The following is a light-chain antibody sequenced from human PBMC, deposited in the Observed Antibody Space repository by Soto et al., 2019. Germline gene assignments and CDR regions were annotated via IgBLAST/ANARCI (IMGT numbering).Light chain of an antibody. CDR1: HSVTTH. V-gene: IGKV3-11*01. Sequence: EIVLTQSPDTLSLSPGERATLSCWASHSVTTHLAWFQQRPGQTPRLLIYDASTRAPGIPARFSGRGSGADFTLTISSLEPEDFAVYYCQQRAGSSTFGQGTRLEIK. CDR3: QQRAGSST. CDR2: DAS. J-gene: IGKJ5*01.